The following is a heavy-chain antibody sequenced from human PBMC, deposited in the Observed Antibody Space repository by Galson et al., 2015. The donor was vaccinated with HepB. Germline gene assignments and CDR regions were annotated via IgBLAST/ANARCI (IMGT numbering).Heavy chain of an antibody. CDR1: GFTFSSYS. Sequence: LRLSCAASGFTFSSYSMNWVRQAPGKGLEWVSSISSSSSYIYYADSVKGRFTISRDNAKNSLYLQMNSLRAEDTAVYYCVRDPEAWSGPPDYWGQGTLVTVSS. V-gene: IGHV3-21*01. CDR2: ISSSSSYI. CDR3: VRDPEAWSGPPDY. J-gene: IGHJ4*02. D-gene: IGHD3-3*01.